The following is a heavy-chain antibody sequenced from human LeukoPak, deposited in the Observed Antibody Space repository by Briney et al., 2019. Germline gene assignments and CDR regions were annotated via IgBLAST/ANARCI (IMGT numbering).Heavy chain of an antibody. Sequence: GGSLRLSCAASGFTFSSYGMHWVRQAPGKGLEWVAVIWYDGSNKYYAVSVKGRFTISRDNSKNTLYLQMNSLRAEETAVYYCARDGSSGWYWVDYWGQGTLVTVSS. D-gene: IGHD6-19*01. CDR1: GFTFSSYG. J-gene: IGHJ4*02. V-gene: IGHV3-33*01. CDR2: IWYDGSNK. CDR3: ARDGSSGWYWVDY.